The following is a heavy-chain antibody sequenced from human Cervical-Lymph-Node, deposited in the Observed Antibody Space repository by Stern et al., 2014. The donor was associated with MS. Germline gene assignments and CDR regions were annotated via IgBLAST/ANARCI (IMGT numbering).Heavy chain of an antibody. J-gene: IGHJ3*01. D-gene: IGHD2-15*01. Sequence: VQLVQSGGGLVQPGGSLRLSCVASGFPVSAKYMTWVRHVPGKGLEWVSLSYIGGDTAYTDSVEGRFTSSRDMSKNTVILQMTSLRPDDTALYYCAGGGGFSDDNAFDLWGRGTMVAVSS. CDR1: GFPVSAKY. CDR3: AGGGGFSDDNAFDL. V-gene: IGHV3-66*02. CDR2: SYIGGDT.